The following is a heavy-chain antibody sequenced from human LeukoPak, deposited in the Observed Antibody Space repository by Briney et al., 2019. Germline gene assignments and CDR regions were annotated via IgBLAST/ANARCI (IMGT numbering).Heavy chain of an antibody. Sequence: PGGSLRLSCAASGFTFSSYGMHWVRQAPGKGLEWVSYITISGTTIYYADSVKGRFTISRDNAKNSLYLQMNSLRAEDTAVYYCARALPGDVVVVPAAIPIHYGMDVWGQGTTVTVSS. CDR2: ITISGTTI. D-gene: IGHD2-2*01. J-gene: IGHJ6*02. CDR1: GFTFSSYG. CDR3: ARALPGDVVVVPAAIPIHYGMDV. V-gene: IGHV3-48*04.